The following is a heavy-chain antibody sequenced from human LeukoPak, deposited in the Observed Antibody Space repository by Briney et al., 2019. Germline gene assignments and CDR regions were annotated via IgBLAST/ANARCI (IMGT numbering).Heavy chain of an antibody. CDR1: GFTVSSNY. D-gene: IGHD3-10*01. V-gene: IGHV3-7*01. CDR3: ARLSASYYGSYFYYYMDV. Sequence: GGSLRLSCAASGFTVSSNYMTWVRHLPGKGPERVANIRQDESERYFADSVKGRFTISRDNAKKSVYLHMSSLRAEDTALYYCARLSASYYGSYFYYYMDVWGKGTTVTVSS. CDR2: IRQDESER. J-gene: IGHJ6*03.